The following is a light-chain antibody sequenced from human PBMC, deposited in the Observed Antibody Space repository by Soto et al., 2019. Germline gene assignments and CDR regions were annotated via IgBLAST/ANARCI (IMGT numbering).Light chain of an antibody. Sequence: QSALTQPPSASGSPGQSVPISCTGTSSDVGNYNYVSWYQQYPGKAPKLMIYEVNKRPSGVPDRFSGSKSGNTASLTVSGLQAEDEADYYCTSYAAGKNVVFGGGTKLTVL. CDR2: EVN. J-gene: IGLJ2*01. CDR3: TSYAAGKNVV. CDR1: SSDVGNYNY. V-gene: IGLV2-8*01.